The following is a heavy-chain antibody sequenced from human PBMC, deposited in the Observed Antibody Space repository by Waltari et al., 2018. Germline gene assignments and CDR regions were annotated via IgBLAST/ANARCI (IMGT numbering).Heavy chain of an antibody. V-gene: IGHV4-38-2*01. CDR2: IYHSGTT. Sequence: QVQLQESGPGLVKPSETLSLTCAVSGYSISSGYYWGWIRQPPGKGLEWIGSIYHSGTTDYNPSLKSRVTISVDTSKNQFSLKLSSVTAADTAVYYCASDDILTGSNYYMDVWGKGTTVTVSS. CDR3: ASDDILTGSNYYMDV. D-gene: IGHD3-9*01. CDR1: GYSISSGYY. J-gene: IGHJ6*03.